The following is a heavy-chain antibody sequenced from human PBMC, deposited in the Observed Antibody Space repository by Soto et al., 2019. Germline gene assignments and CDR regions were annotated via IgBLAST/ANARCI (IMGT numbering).Heavy chain of an antibody. CDR2: IYYSGST. CDR1: GGSISSYY. V-gene: IGHV4-59*01. J-gene: IGHJ6*02. CDR3: ARTSYGMDV. Sequence: SETLSLTCTVSGGSISSYYWSWIRQPPGKGLEWIGYIYYSGSTNYNPSLKSRVTISVDTSKNQFSLKLSSVTAADTAVYYCARTSYGMDVWGQGTTVTVSS.